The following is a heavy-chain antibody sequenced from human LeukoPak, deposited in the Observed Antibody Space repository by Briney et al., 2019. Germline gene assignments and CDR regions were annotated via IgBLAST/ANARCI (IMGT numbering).Heavy chain of an antibody. CDR2: IYPGDSDT. J-gene: IGHJ4*02. V-gene: IGHV5-51*01. D-gene: IGHD6-19*01. CDR1: GYSFTSYW. Sequence: GESLKISCKGSGYSFTSYWVGWVRQMPGEGLEWMAIIYPGDSDTRYNPSFQGQVTISADKSINTAYLQWGSLKASDTAMYYCARFPSITVGRYYFDYWGQGSRVTVSS. CDR3: ARFPSITVGRYYFDY.